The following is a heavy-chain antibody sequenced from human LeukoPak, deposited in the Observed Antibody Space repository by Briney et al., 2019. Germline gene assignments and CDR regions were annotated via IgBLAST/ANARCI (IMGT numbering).Heavy chain of an antibody. CDR2: INHSGST. J-gene: IGHJ6*02. CDR1: GGSFSGYY. V-gene: IGHV4-34*01. Sequence: PSETLSLTCAVYGGSFSGYYWSWIRQPPGKGLEWIGEINHSGSTNYNPSLKSRVTISVGTSKNQFSLKLSSVTAADTAVYYCARSPGRYYYYYYGMDVWGQGTLVTVSS. CDR3: ARSPGRYYYYYYGMDV.